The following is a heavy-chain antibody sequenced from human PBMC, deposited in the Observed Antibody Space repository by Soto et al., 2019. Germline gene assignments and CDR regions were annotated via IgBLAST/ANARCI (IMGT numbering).Heavy chain of an antibody. D-gene: IGHD6-6*01. CDR2: INQDGSEK. J-gene: IGHJ4*02. CDR3: ARDFVVQELDY. Sequence: EVQLVESGGDLVQPGGSLRLSCAASGVTFSSFWITWVRQAPGKGLEWVANINQDGSEKHYVDSVKGRFTLSRDNAENSVYLQMNSLRAADTAVYYCARDFVVQELDYWGQGTLVTVSA. CDR1: GVTFSSFW. V-gene: IGHV3-7*01.